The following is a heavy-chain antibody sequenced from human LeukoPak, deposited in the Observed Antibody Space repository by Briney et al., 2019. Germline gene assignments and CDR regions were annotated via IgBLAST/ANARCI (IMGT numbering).Heavy chain of an antibody. J-gene: IGHJ4*02. CDR2: THDSGNS. D-gene: IGHD6-13*01. V-gene: IGHV4-59*13. Sequence: SETLSLTCTVSGGSITNNYWAWIRQPPGKGLEWIGYTHDSGNSNYNPSLRSRVTISIDTSKNQFSLKLTSVTAADTAVYYCAREGVRGYTDDYWGQGTLVTVSS. CDR3: AREGVRGYTDDY. CDR1: GGSITNNY.